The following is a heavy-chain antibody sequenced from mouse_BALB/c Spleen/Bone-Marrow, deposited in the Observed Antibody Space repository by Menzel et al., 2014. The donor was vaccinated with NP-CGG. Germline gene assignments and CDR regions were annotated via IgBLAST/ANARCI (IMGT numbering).Heavy chain of an antibody. Sequence: QVQLQQSGAELMKPGASVKISCKATGYTFSSYWIEWVKQRPGHGLEWIGEILPGSGSSNYNEKFKGKATITADTSSNTAYMQLSSLTSEDSGVYYCTRWGWSFDYWGQGTTLTVSS. D-gene: IGHD2-3*01. V-gene: IGHV1-9*01. CDR3: TRWGWSFDY. CDR2: ILPGSGSS. CDR1: GYTFSSYW. J-gene: IGHJ2*01.